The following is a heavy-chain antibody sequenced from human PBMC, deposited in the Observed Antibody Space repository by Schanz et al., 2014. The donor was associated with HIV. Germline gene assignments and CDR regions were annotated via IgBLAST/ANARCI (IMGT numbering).Heavy chain of an antibody. J-gene: IGHJ4*02. CDR1: AYTFTGYY. CDR2: MNPNSGNT. V-gene: IGHV1-2*02. CDR3: ARGATEMATMTPWRY. Sequence: QLQLVQSGAGVKKPGASVKVSCKASAYTFTGYYMHWVRQAPGQGLEWMGWMNPNSGNTGNAQKFQGRVTMTKDTSTSTASMDLRSLRSDDTAVYYCARGATEMATMTPWRYWGQGTLVTVSS. D-gene: IGHD5-12*01.